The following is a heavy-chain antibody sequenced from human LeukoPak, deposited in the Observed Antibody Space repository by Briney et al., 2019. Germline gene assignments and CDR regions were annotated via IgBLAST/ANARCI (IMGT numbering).Heavy chain of an antibody. V-gene: IGHV3-7*01. J-gene: IGHJ5*02. CDR1: GFTFSNYA. Sequence: AGGSLRLSCAASGFTFSNYAMRWVRQAPGKGLEWVASIKEDGSEKYYVDSVKGRFTISRDNAKNSLYLQMNSLRAEDTAMYYCASSGWYSTPNWFDPWGQGTLVIVSS. CDR3: ASSGWYSTPNWFDP. CDR2: IKEDGSEK. D-gene: IGHD6-19*01.